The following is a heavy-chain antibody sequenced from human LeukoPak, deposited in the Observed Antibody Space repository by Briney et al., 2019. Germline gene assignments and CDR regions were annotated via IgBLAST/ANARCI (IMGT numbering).Heavy chain of an antibody. J-gene: IGHJ4*02. Sequence: GGSLRLSCAASGFTVSSNYMSWVRQAPGKGLEWVSVIYSGGSTYYADSVKGRFTISRDNSKNTLYLQMNSLRAEDTAVYYCARVALMVRGVLDYWGQGTLVTVSS. CDR1: GFTVSSNY. CDR3: ARVALMVRGVLDY. D-gene: IGHD3-10*01. CDR2: IYSGGST. V-gene: IGHV3-66*01.